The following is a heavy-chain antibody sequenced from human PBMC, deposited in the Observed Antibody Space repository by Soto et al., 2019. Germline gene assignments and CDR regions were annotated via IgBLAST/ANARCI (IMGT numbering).Heavy chain of an antibody. V-gene: IGHV2-5*02. Sequence: QITLKESGPTLVKPTQTLTLTCTFSGFSLSTSVVGVGWIRQPPVKALEWLALIYCDDDKRYRSSLKSRLTITKDTSKHQVVLTMTNMDPVDTATYYCVRTKNYCSDGICYNDNFDIWGQGTMVTFS. CDR3: VRTKNYCSDGICYNDNFDI. D-gene: IGHD2-15*01. CDR2: IYCDDDK. CDR1: GFSLSTSVVG. J-gene: IGHJ3*02.